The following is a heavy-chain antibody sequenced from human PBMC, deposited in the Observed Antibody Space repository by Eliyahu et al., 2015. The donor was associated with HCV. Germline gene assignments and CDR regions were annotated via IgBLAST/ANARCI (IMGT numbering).Heavy chain of an antibody. CDR1: GFTFXXYG. CDR3: AITGYCSGAGCPLLRRLDY. Sequence: QVQLVESGGGVVQPGGSLRLSCAASGFTFXXYGMPWVRQAPGKGLXWVAFIRYDGSNKYYADSVKGRFTISRDNSKNTLYLQMNSLRGEDTAVYYCAITGYCSGAGCPLLRRLDYWGQGTLVTVSS. CDR2: IRYDGSNK. J-gene: IGHJ4*02. V-gene: IGHV3-30*02. D-gene: IGHD2-15*01.